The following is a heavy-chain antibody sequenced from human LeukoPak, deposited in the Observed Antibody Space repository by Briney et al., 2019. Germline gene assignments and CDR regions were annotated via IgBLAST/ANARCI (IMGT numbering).Heavy chain of an antibody. CDR1: GFTFSSYW. J-gene: IGHJ4*02. CDR2: IKQDGSEK. V-gene: IGHV3-7*01. D-gene: IGHD6-19*01. CDR3: ARVSGWYGAYFDY. Sequence: GGSLRLSCAASGFTFSSYWMSWVRQAPGKGLEWVANIKQDGSEKYYVDSVKGRFTISRDNAKNSLYLQINGLRAEDTAVYYCARVSGWYGAYFDYWGQGSLVTVSS.